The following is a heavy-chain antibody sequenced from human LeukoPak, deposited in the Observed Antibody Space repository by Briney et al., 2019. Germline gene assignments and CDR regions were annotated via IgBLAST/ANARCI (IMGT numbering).Heavy chain of an antibody. D-gene: IGHD5-18*01. CDR2: INHSGST. Sequence: SETLSLTCAVYGGSFSGYYWSWIRQPPGKGLEWIGEINHSGSTNYNPSLKSRVTISVDTSKNQFSLKLSSVTAADTAVYYCARDRNSYGTCHDYWGQGTLATVSS. J-gene: IGHJ4*02. CDR3: ARDRNSYGTCHDY. V-gene: IGHV4-34*01. CDR1: GGSFSGYY.